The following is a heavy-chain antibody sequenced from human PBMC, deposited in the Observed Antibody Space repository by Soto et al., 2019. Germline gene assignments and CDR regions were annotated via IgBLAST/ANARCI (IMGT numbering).Heavy chain of an antibody. D-gene: IGHD6-19*01. Sequence: QVQLVESGGGVVQPGRSLRLSCAAAGFTFRTYPIHWVRQAPGKGLAWVAVITSDGNNKYYADSVKGRFTISRDNSKNTVYLQMNSLRTDDTAVFYWTRGSVSGLSIDYWGQGTLVTVSS. CDR3: TRGSVSGLSIDY. CDR1: GFTFRTYP. J-gene: IGHJ4*02. V-gene: IGHV3-30-3*01. CDR2: ITSDGNNK.